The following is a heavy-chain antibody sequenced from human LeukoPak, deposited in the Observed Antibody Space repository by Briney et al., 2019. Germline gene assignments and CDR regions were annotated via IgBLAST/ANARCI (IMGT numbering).Heavy chain of an antibody. CDR1: GFIFGSYA. CDR2: ITNNGVNT. V-gene: IGHV3-64*01. Sequence: GGSLRLSCAASGFIFGSYAMHWVRQAPGKGLEFVSAITNNGVNTYYANSMKGRFTISRDNSKNTLYLQMGSLRAEDRALYYCARAKGREVTDPFGYYYGMDVWGQGTAVTVSS. CDR3: ARAKGREVTDPFGYYYGMDV. J-gene: IGHJ6*02. D-gene: IGHD4-23*01.